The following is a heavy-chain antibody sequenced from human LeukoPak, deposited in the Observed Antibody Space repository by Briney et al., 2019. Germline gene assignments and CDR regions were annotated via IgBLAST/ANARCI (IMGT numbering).Heavy chain of an antibody. CDR2: IIPIFGTA. Sequence: ASVKVSCKASGGTFISYAISWVRQAPGQGLEWMGGIIPIFGTANYAQKFQGRVTITADESTSTAYMELSSLRSEDTAVYYCARESLDSPDLTVTSDYWGQGTLVTVSS. CDR1: GGTFISYA. D-gene: IGHD4-17*01. J-gene: IGHJ4*02. CDR3: ARESLDSPDLTVTSDY. V-gene: IGHV1-69*13.